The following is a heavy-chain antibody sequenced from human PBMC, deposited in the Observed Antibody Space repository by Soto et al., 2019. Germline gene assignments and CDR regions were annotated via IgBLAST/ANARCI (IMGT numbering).Heavy chain of an antibody. Sequence: GGSLRLSCAASGFTFSDYYMSWIRQAPGKGLEWVSYISSSSSYTNYADSVKGRFTISRDNAKNSLYLQMNSLRAEDTAVYYCARDKPYGSGTADYWGQGTLVTVSS. CDR1: GFTFSDYY. J-gene: IGHJ4*02. D-gene: IGHD3-10*01. CDR3: ARDKPYGSGTADY. CDR2: ISSSSSYT. V-gene: IGHV3-11*06.